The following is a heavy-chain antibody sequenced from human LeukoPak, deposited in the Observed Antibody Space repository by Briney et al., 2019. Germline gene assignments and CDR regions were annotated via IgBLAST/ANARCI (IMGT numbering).Heavy chain of an antibody. D-gene: IGHD1-14*01. CDR1: EFTFSTYA. CDR3: ARDDDRISYNYYGMDV. CDR2: ISGPGAST. V-gene: IGHV3-23*01. J-gene: IGHJ6*02. Sequence: GGSLRLSCAAFEFTFSTYAMHWVRQAPRKGLEWVSAISGPGASTYYTDSVKGRFTISRDNSNNTLFLQMNSLRAEDTAVYYCARDDDRISYNYYGMDVWGQGTTVTVSS.